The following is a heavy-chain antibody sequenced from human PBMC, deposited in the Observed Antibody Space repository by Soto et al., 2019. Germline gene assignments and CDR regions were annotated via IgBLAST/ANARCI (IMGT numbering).Heavy chain of an antibody. V-gene: IGHV1-24*01. D-gene: IGHD3-9*01. CDR3: ATTPGYYDILTGYYYFDY. Sequence: GASVKVSCKVSGYTLTELSMHWVRQAQGKGLEWMGGFDPEDGETIYAQKFQGRVTMTEDTSTDTAYMELSSPRSEDTAVYYCATTPGYYDILTGYYYFDYWGQGTLVTVSS. J-gene: IGHJ4*02. CDR2: FDPEDGET. CDR1: GYTLTELS.